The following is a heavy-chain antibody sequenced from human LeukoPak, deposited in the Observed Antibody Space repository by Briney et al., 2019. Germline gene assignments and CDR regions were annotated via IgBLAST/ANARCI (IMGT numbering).Heavy chain of an antibody. CDR1: GFTFNDYY. Sequence: GGSLRLSCAASGFTFNDYYMTWIRQAPGQGLEWLSNIGRSGTLIYSADSVGGRFTISRDNGKKSLFLQMNNLRAEDTAVYYCARVQKTIAAHSYYYYYSYMDVWGKGTTVTVSS. J-gene: IGHJ6*03. CDR2: IGRSGTLI. D-gene: IGHD6-6*01. V-gene: IGHV3-11*04. CDR3: ARVQKTIAAHSYYYYYSYMDV.